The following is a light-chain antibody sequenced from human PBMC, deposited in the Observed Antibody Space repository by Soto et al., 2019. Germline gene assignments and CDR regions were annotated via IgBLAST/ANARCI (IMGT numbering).Light chain of an antibody. Sequence: MVMTQSPATLSVSPGERVTLSCRTSQNVTSNLAWYQLKPGQTPSLLIYGTSTRAPDIPVRFSGSGSGTEFTLTIPTVQSRDSAVYYCQQYDDWGFGPGTKVEIK. CDR3: QQYDDWG. CDR2: GTS. CDR1: QNVTSN. J-gene: IGKJ1*01. V-gene: IGKV3-15*01.